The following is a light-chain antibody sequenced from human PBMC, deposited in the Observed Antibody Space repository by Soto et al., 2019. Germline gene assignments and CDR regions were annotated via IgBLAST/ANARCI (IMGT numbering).Light chain of an antibody. CDR3: QVYGDSSPT. CDR2: GAS. J-gene: IGKJ1*01. Sequence: EIVLTQSPGTLSLSPGERATLSCRASQTISNSYSAWYQQKPGQAPRLLIYGASTRATGIPERFSGSGSGTYFTLTISRLEHGDFAVYYCQVYGDSSPTFGQGTKGEIK. V-gene: IGKV3-20*01. CDR1: QTISNSY.